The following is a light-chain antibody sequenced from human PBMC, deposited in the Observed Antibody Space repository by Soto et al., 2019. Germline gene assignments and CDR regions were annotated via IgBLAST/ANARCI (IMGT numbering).Light chain of an antibody. V-gene: IGKV3-15*01. CDR2: ATS. CDR3: QQYGEWTLT. CDR1: QSVGNN. Sequence: EIVLTQSPATLSVSPGERSTLSCMASQSVGNNFAWYQQKPGQAPRLLIFATSTRATGVPSRFSGSGSGTEFTITISSMQSEDFAVYYCQQYGEWTLTLGGGEKVEIE. J-gene: IGKJ4*01.